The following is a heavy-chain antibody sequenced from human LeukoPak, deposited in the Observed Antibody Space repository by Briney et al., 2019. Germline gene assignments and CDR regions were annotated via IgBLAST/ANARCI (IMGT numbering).Heavy chain of an antibody. D-gene: IGHD1-14*01. CDR1: GGTVTSSTYL. V-gene: IGHV4-39*07. Sequence: SETLSLTCTLSGGTVTSSTYLWGWIRQPPGKGLEWIGSIPYSGATYYNPSLKSRVSMSVHTSKNQFSLKLSSVTAADTAVYYCARDGFYYHYYMDVWGEGTTVTVSS. J-gene: IGHJ6*03. CDR3: ARDGFYYHYYMDV. CDR2: IPYSGAT.